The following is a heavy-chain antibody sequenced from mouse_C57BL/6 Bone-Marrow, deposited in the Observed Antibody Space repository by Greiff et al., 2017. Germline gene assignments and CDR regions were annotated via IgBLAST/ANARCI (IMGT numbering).Heavy chain of an antibody. Sequence: EVKLVESGGGLVKPGGSLKLSCAASGFTFSDYGMHWVRQAPETGLEWVAYISSGSSTIYYADTVKGRFPISRDNAKNTLFLQMTSLRSEDTAMYYCARPLYYGSSSFAYWGQGTLVTVSA. CDR3: ARPLYYGSSSFAY. D-gene: IGHD1-1*01. CDR2: ISSGSSTI. J-gene: IGHJ3*01. V-gene: IGHV5-17*01. CDR1: GFTFSDYG.